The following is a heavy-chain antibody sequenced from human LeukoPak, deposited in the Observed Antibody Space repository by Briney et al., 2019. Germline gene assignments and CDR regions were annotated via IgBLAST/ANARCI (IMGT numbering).Heavy chain of an antibody. V-gene: IGHV4-34*01. J-gene: IGHJ4*02. CDR1: GESFSGYY. CDR2: INHSGST. Sequence: SETLSLTCAVYGESFSGYYWSWIRQPPGKGLEWIGEINHSGSTNYNPSLKSRVTISVDTSKNQFSLKLSSVTAADTAVYYCARGRPTMVRGVIVRLDYWGQGTLVTVSS. D-gene: IGHD3-10*01. CDR3: ARGRPTMVRGVIVRLDY.